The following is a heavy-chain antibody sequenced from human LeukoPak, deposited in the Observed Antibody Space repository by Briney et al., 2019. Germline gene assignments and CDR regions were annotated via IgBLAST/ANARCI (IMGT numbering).Heavy chain of an antibody. D-gene: IGHD3-10*01. CDR2: ICDNSPR. J-gene: IGHJ3*02. CDR1: GFTFSSFI. V-gene: IGHV3-48*02. CDR3: AREGYYGAFDI. Sequence: GGSLRLSCAASGFTFSSFIMNWVRQAPGQGLEWVSYICDNSPRNHADSVKGRFTISRDNAKNSLSLQMNSLRDEHTAVYYCAREGYYGAFDIWGQGTMVTVSS.